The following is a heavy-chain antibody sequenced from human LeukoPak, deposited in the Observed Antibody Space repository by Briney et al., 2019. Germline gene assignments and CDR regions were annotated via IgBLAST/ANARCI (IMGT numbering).Heavy chain of an antibody. D-gene: IGHD3-10*01. CDR1: GFTFSSYS. CDR2: ISSSSSTI. J-gene: IGHJ4*02. CDR3: ARRLGIIARRPDFDY. Sequence: GGSLRLSCAASGFTFSSYSMNWVRQAPGKGLEWVSYISSSSSTIYYADSVKGRFTISRDNAKNSLYLQMNSLRDEDTAVYYCARRLGIIARRPDFDYWGQGTLVTVSS. V-gene: IGHV3-48*02.